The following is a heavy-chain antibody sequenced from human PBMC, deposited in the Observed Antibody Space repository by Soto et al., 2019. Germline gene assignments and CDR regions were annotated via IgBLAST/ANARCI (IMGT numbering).Heavy chain of an antibody. CDR3: TRGPRPSSVGTGAF. D-gene: IGHD3-10*01. CDR2: ISDDGSRA. CDR1: GFTFSMYW. J-gene: IGHJ4*02. Sequence: GGSLRLSCTASGFTFSMYWMHWVRQVPGKGPEWVSRISDDGSRADYADSVKGRFTISRDNAKNTPYLEMHVLRADDTAVYYCTRGPRPSSVGTGAFWGQGTPVTVSS. V-gene: IGHV3-74*01.